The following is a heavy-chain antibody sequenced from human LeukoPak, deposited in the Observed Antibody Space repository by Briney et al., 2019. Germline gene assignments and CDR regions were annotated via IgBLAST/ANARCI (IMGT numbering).Heavy chain of an antibody. V-gene: IGHV1-46*01. CDR2: INPSGGST. D-gene: IGHD1-14*01. Sequence: GASVKVSCKASGYTFTSYYVHWVRQAPGQGLEWMGIINPSGGSTSYAQKFQGRVTITADESTSTAYMELSSLRSEDTAVYYCARGIRPHYNWFDPWGQGTLVTVSS. CDR1: GYTFTSYY. CDR3: ARGIRPHYNWFDP. J-gene: IGHJ5*02.